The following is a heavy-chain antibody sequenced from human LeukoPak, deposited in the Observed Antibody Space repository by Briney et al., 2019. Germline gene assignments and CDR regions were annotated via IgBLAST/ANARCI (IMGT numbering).Heavy chain of an antibody. J-gene: IGHJ6*03. CDR3: ARGNLWDYRRYYYYMDV. D-gene: IGHD4-11*01. Sequence: SETLSLTCDVYGGSFSGYYCSWIRQPPGEGLEWIGEINHRGSTNYNPSLKSRVTISVDTSKNQFSLRLNSVTAADTAVYYCARGNLWDYRRYYYYMDVWGKGTTVTVSS. V-gene: IGHV4-34*01. CDR1: GGSFSGYY. CDR2: INHRGST.